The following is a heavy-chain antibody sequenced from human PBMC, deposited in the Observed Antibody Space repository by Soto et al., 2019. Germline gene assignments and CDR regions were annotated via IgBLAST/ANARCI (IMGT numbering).Heavy chain of an antibody. CDR3: AKRAPELGPGNNVDY. V-gene: IGHV3-74*01. CDR1: GFTFSDFW. CDR2: INSVATIT. J-gene: IGHJ4*02. Sequence: EVQLVESGGGLVQPGGSLRLCCAASGFTFSDFWIHWVRQPPGKGLVWVSRINSVATITNYVDSVKGRFTVSRDNDKNTLYLQMNSLRAEDTAIYFCAKRAPELGPGNNVDYWGQGSLVTVSS. D-gene: IGHD6-13*01.